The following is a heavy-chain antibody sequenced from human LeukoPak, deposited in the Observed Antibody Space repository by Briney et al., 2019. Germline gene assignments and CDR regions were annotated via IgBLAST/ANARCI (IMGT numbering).Heavy chain of an antibody. CDR3: ARGGVVVVAAPPKNWFDP. Sequence: SETLSLTCAVYGGSFSGYYWSWIRQPPGKGLEWIGEINHSGSTNYNPSLKSRVTISVDTSKNQFSLKLSSVTAADTAVYYCARGGVVVVAAPPKNWFDPWGQGTLVTVSS. D-gene: IGHD2-15*01. V-gene: IGHV4-34*01. J-gene: IGHJ5*02. CDR1: GGSFSGYY. CDR2: INHSGST.